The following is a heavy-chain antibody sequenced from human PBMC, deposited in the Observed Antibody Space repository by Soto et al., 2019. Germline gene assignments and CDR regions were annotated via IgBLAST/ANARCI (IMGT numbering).Heavy chain of an antibody. CDR1: GFSLTTSGVA. J-gene: IGHJ5*02. V-gene: IGHV2-5*02. D-gene: IGHD3-16*01. CDR2: VYWDADK. CDR3: AHRPLWRPGRRVDWFDP. Sequence: QINLKESGPTLVKPTQTLTLTCTLSGFSLTTSGVAVGWIRQPPGKALEWLALVYWDADKRYSPSLKSRLTITKETSKNQVVLTMTYMDPVDTATYYSAHRPLWRPGRRVDWFDPWGQGTLVTVSS.